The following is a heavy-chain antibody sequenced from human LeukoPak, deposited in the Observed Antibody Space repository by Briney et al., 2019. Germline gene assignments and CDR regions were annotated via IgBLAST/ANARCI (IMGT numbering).Heavy chain of an antibody. V-gene: IGHV3-21*01. CDR3: ARSHYDFWSGYYTRXGFDY. D-gene: IGHD3-3*01. Sequence: KSWGSLRLSCAASGFTFSSYSMNWVRQAPGKGLEWVSSIGSSSSYIYYADSVKGRFTISRDNAKNSLYLQMNSLRAEDTAVYYCARSHYDFWSGYYTRXGFDYWGQGTLVTASS. J-gene: IGHJ4*02. CDR1: GFTFSSYS. CDR2: IGSSSSYI.